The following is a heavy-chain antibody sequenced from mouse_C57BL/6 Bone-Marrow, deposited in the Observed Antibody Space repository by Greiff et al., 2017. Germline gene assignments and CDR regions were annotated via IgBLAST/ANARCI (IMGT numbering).Heavy chain of an antibody. Sequence: EVQLQESGGGLVQPGGSLKLPCAAPGFTSRDHYLSWFRQTLDKRLKWVAYFSNGGGGSYYLDTVKGRFTISRANAKNTLYLKVRRLKSEDTAMYYCARQVYYGSSYRWYFDVWGTGTTVTVSS. CDR2: FSNGGGGS. D-gene: IGHD1-1*01. CDR1: GFTSRDHY. CDR3: ARQVYYGSSYRWYFDV. V-gene: IGHV5-12*01. J-gene: IGHJ1*03.